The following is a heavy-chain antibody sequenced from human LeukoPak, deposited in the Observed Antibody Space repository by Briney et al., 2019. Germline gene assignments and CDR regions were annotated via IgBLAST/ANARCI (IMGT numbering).Heavy chain of an antibody. CDR3: ARQMVRGVSYYYYYMDV. V-gene: IGHV1-2*02. J-gene: IGHJ6*03. CDR1: GYTFTSYD. D-gene: IGHD3-10*01. CDR2: INPNSGGT. Sequence: ASVKVSCTASGYTFTSYDINWVRQATGQGLEWMGWINPNSGGTEYAQKIQGRVTMTRDTSITTAYMELSRLRSDDTAVYYCARQMVRGVSYYYYYMDVWGKGTTVTVSS.